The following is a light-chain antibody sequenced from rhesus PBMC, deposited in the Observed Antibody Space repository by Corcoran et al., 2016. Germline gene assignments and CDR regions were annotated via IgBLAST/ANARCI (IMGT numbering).Light chain of an antibody. J-gene: IGLJ1*01. V-gene: IGLV3-25*02. CDR1: NIGSKN. CDR3: QVWDSSSKYI. CDR2: DDS. Sequence: SYELTQPPSVSEASGQTARLTCGGDNIGSKNGHWYQQKPAQAPVLVIYDDSTRPSGIPERSSGSNSGNTATLTISRVEAGDEADYYCQVWDSSSKYIFGAGTRLTVL.